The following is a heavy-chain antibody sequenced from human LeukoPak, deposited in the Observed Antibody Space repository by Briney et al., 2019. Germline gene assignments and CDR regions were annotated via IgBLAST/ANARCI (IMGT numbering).Heavy chain of an antibody. V-gene: IGHV1-2*02. D-gene: IGHD2-2*01. CDR1: GYTFTGNY. CDR3: ARDGPMPYDY. CDR2: INPNSGGT. Sequence: ASVTVSCKASGYTFTGNYMHWVRQAPGQGLEWMGWINPNSGGTNYAQKFQGRVTMTRDTSISTAYMELSGLGSDDTAVYYCARDGPMPYDYWGQGTLVTVSS. J-gene: IGHJ4*02.